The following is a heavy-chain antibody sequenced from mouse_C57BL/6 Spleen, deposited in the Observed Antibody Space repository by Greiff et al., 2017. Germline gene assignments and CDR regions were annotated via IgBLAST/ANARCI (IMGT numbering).Heavy chain of an antibody. CDR3: TTNYYGSRGSYWYFDV. J-gene: IGHJ1*03. CDR2: IDPETGGT. V-gene: IGHV1-15*01. D-gene: IGHD1-1*01. Sequence: VQLQQSGAELVRPGASVTLSCKASGYTFTDYEMHWVKQTPVHGLEWIGAIDPETGGTAYNQKFKGKAILTADKSSSTAYMELRSLTSEDSAVYYCTTNYYGSRGSYWYFDVWGTGTTVTVSS. CDR1: GYTFTDYE.